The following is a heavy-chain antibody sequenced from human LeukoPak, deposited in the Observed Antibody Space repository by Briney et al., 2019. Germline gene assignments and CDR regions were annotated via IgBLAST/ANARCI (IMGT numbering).Heavy chain of an antibody. V-gene: IGHV4-59*08. CDR3: ARQTYCSGGYCYSYYFDY. Sequence: SETLSLTCTVSRGSISTYYWGWIRQPPGKGLDWIGYIYYSGSTTYNPSLESRVTILLDTSKNQFSLKLSSVTAADTAVYYCARQTYCSGGYCYSYYFDYWGQGTLVTVSS. J-gene: IGHJ4*02. CDR2: IYYSGST. CDR1: RGSISTYY. D-gene: IGHD2-15*01.